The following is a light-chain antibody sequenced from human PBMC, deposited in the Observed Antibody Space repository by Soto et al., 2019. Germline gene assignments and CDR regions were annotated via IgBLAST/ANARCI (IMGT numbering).Light chain of an antibody. Sequence: EIVLTQSPATQSLSPGERATLSCRASQSVSSYLAWYQQKPGQAPRLLIYDASNRATGIPARFSGSGSGTDFTLTISSLEPEDFAVYYCQQRSNWPLTFGGVTKVEIK. CDR3: QQRSNWPLT. CDR1: QSVSSY. J-gene: IGKJ4*01. V-gene: IGKV3-11*01. CDR2: DAS.